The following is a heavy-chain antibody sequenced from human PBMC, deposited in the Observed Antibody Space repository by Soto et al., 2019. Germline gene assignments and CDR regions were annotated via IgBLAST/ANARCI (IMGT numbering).Heavy chain of an antibody. CDR1: GFTFSSYA. CDR2: ISGSGGST. V-gene: IGHV3-23*01. Sequence: LSLTCAASGFTFSSYAMSWVRQAPGKGLEWVSAISGSGGSTYYADSVKGRFTISRDNSKNTLYLQMNSLRAEDTAVYYCAKDRGYYDFWSGFEDVWGQGTTVTVSS. CDR3: AKDRGYYDFWSGFEDV. D-gene: IGHD3-3*01. J-gene: IGHJ6*02.